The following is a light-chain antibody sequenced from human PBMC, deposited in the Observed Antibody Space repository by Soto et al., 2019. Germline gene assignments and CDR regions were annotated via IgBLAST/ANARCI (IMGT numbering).Light chain of an antibody. CDR2: EGS. V-gene: IGLV2-23*03. Sequence: QSALTQPASVSGSPGQSITISCTGTSSDVGSYNLVSWYQQHPGKAPKLMIYEGSKRPSGVSNRFSGSKSGNTASLTISGLQAEDEADYYCCSYAGSSTFGFNGVFGGGTKVTVL. J-gene: IGLJ3*02. CDR3: CSYAGSSTFGFNGV. CDR1: SSDVGSYNL.